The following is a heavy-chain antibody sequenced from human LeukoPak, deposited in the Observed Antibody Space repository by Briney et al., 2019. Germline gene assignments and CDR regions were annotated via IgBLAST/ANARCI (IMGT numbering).Heavy chain of an antibody. J-gene: IGHJ6*03. CDR3: ARGGVGIAEACTRRRYYYYMDV. D-gene: IGHD6-13*01. V-gene: IGHV1-8*01. CDR1: GYTFTSYD. Sequence: GASVNVSCKASGYTFTSYDINWVRQATGQGLEWMGWMNPNSGNTDYAHKLQGRVTMTRNTSISTAYMELSSLRSEDTAVYYCARGGVGIAEACTRRRYYYYMDVWGKGTTVTVSS. CDR2: MNPNSGNT.